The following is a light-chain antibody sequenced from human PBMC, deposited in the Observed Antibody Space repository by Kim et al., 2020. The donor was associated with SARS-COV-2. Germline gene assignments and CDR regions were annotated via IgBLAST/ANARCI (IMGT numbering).Light chain of an antibody. CDR3: QQYKNWPHT. J-gene: IGKJ2*01. Sequence: MTTGERATLASRASRSVGLNLAWYQQKSGQAPRLLIYGGSTRATGIPARFSGSGSGTELTLTISSLQSEDFAVYYCQQYKNWPHTFGQGTKVDIK. CDR1: RSVGLN. CDR2: GGS. V-gene: IGKV3-15*01.